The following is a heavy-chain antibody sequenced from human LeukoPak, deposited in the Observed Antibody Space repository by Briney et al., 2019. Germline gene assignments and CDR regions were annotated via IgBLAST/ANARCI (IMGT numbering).Heavy chain of an antibody. Sequence: GGSLRLSCAASGLTVTNAWMNWVRQAPGKGLEWVARLVYDGIINYGDFAKGRFTISRDNSKSALYLEMNSLRVEDSGIYYCARDLSAAYDFWGQGVVVTVSS. D-gene: IGHD2-21*01. CDR1: GLTVTNAW. V-gene: IGHV3-33*08. CDR2: LVYDGII. J-gene: IGHJ4*02. CDR3: ARDLSAAYDF.